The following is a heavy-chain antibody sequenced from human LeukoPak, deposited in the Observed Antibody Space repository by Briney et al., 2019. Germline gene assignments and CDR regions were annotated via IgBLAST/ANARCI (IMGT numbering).Heavy chain of an antibody. D-gene: IGHD2-8*01. CDR2: ISSSSSYI. CDR1: GFTFSSYS. Sequence: TGGSLRLSCAASGFTFSSYSMNWVRQAPGKGLEWVSSISSSSSYIYYADSVKGRFTISRDNAKNSLYLQMNSLRAEDTAVYYCARVLMNYYGMDVWGQGTTVTVSS. J-gene: IGHJ6*02. CDR3: ARVLMNYYGMDV. V-gene: IGHV3-21*01.